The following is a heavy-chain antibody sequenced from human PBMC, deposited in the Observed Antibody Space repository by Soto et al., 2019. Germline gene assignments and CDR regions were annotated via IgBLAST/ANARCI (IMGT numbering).Heavy chain of an antibody. CDR3: AKDEGKQQLVNAFDI. CDR2: ISYDGSNK. Sequence: QVQLVESGGGVVQPGRSLRLSCAASGFTFSSYGMHWVRQAPGKGLEWVAVISYDGSNKYYADSVKGRFTISRDNSKNTLYLQMNSLRAEDTAVYYCAKDEGKQQLVNAFDIWGQGTMVTVSS. CDR1: GFTFSSYG. J-gene: IGHJ3*02. V-gene: IGHV3-30*18. D-gene: IGHD6-13*01.